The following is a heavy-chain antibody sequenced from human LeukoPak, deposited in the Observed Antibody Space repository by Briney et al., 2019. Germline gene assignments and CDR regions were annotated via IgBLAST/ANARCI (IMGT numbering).Heavy chain of an antibody. CDR2: ISAYNGNT. V-gene: IGHV1-18*01. CDR1: GYTFTSYG. CDR3: ARDLKAYYDILTGYFRGDYYYGMDV. D-gene: IGHD3-9*01. J-gene: IGHJ6*02. Sequence: APVEVSCKASGYTFTSYGISWVRQAPGQGLEWMGWISAYNGNTNYAQKLQGRVTMTTDTSTSTAYMELRSLRSDDTAVYYCARDLKAYYDILTGYFRGDYYYGMDVWGQGTTVTVSS.